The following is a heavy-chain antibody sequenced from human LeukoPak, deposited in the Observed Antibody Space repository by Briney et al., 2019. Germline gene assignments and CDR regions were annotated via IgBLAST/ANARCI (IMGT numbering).Heavy chain of an antibody. D-gene: IGHD3-9*01. J-gene: IGHJ5*02. V-gene: IGHV3-23*01. CDR2: VSPSGGIT. Sequence: GGSLRLSCAASGFTFINYGMNWVRQAPGKGLEWVSGVSPSGGITYYADSVKGRFTISRDNSRNTLYLQMNSLRAEDTAVYYCAKSGGTTYYDILTGYYFSNWFDPWGQGTLVTVSS. CDR3: AKSGGTTYYDILTGYYFSNWFDP. CDR1: GFTFINYG.